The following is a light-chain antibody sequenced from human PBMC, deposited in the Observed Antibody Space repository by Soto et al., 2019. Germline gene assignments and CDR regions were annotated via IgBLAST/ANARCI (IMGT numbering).Light chain of an antibody. J-gene: IGKJ5*01. CDR3: QQCNNWPLIT. V-gene: IGKV3-15*01. Sequence: EVVMTQSPATLSVSPGESATLSCRASQSVSAYLAWYQQKPGKAPRLLIYGASTRATGITARFSGSGFGTDFTLPITSLQPEDSALYFCQQCNNWPLITFGQGTRLEI. CDR2: GAS. CDR1: QSVSAY.